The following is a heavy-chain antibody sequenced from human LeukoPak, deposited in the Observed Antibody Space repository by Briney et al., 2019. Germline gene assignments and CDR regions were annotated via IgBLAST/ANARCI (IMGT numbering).Heavy chain of an antibody. CDR2: INHSGST. J-gene: IGHJ4*02. Sequence: SETLSLTCAVHGGSFSGYYWSWIRQPPRKGLEWIGEINHSGSTNYNPSLKSRVTISVDTSKNQFSLKLSSVTAADTAVYYCAQRPESSGWYMWGQGTLVTVSS. CDR1: GGSFSGYY. CDR3: AQRPESSGWYM. V-gene: IGHV4-34*01. D-gene: IGHD6-19*01.